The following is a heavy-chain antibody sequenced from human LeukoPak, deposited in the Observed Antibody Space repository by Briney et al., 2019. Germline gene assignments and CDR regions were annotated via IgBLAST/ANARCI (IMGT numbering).Heavy chain of an antibody. Sequence: GGSLRLSCSASGFTFGTFSMHWVRQAPGKGLEHISVITSNGDNTYYADSVKGRFTISRDNSKNTLYLQMSSLRAEDTAVYYCVKPALDCSSIGCYSWFDPWGQGTLVTVSS. J-gene: IGHJ5*02. D-gene: IGHD2-2*01. CDR1: GFTFGTFS. CDR3: VKPALDCSSIGCYSWFDP. CDR2: ITSNGDNT. V-gene: IGHV3-64D*06.